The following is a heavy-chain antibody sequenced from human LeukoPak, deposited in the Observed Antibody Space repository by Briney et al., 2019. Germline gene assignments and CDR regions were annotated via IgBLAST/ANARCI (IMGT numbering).Heavy chain of an antibody. J-gene: IGHJ3*02. Sequence: GRSLRLSCAASGFTFSSYGVHWVRQAPGKGLEWVAVISYDGSNKYYADSVKGRFTISRDNSKNTLYLQMNSLRAEDTAVYYCAKGMEMATPYTLMTDAFDIWGQGTMVTVSS. D-gene: IGHD5-24*01. V-gene: IGHV3-30*18. CDR1: GFTFSSYG. CDR2: ISYDGSNK. CDR3: AKGMEMATPYTLMTDAFDI.